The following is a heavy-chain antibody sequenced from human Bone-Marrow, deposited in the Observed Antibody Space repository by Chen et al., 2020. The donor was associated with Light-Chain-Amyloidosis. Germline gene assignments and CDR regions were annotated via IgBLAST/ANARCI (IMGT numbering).Heavy chain of an antibody. CDR3: AREGYCSSSSCPFDY. CDR1: GFTFSSYA. Sequence: QVQLVESGGGVVQPRRSLRLSCAASGFTFSSYAMDWVRQAPGKGLEWVAVISFHERNKYYADSVKGRFTISRDNSKNTLYLQMNSLRAEDTAVYYCAREGYCSSSSCPFDYWGQGTLVTVSS. J-gene: IGHJ4*02. V-gene: IGHV3-30*04. CDR2: ISFHERNK. D-gene: IGHD2-2*01.